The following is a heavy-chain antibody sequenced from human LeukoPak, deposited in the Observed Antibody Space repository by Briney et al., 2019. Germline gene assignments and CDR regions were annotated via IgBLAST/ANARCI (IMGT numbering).Heavy chain of an antibody. CDR1: GGSISSSSYY. Sequence: SETLSLTCTVSGGSISSSSYYWGWIRQPPGEGLEWIGSIYYSGSTYYNPSLKSRVTISVDTSKNTLYLQMNSLGAEDTAVYYCAKDRTGTRAFDYWGQGTLVTVSS. V-gene: IGHV4-39*07. J-gene: IGHJ4*02. CDR2: IYYSGST. CDR3: AKDRTGTRAFDY. D-gene: IGHD1-14*01.